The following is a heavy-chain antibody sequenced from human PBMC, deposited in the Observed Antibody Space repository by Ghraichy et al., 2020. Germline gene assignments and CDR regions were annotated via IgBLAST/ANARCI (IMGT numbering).Heavy chain of an antibody. CDR2: INSVGNNR. V-gene: IGHV3-74*01. CDR1: GFTFSSYW. Sequence: GGSLRLSCAASGFTFSSYWMHWVRQAPGKGLVWVSHINSVGNNRDYADYVKGRFSISRDNAKNTLYLQMNSLRAEDTAVYYCTREYSSSLAYNYYGMDVWGQGTTVTVSS. D-gene: IGHD3-22*01. J-gene: IGHJ6*02. CDR3: TREYSSSLAYNYYGMDV.